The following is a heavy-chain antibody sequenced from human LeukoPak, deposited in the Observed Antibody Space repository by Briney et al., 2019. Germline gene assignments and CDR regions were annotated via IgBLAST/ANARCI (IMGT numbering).Heavy chain of an antibody. D-gene: IGHD6-19*01. Sequence: PSETLSLTCTVSGGSISSYYWSWIRQPAGKGLEWIGRIYTSGSTNYNPSLKSRVTMSVDTSKNQFSLKLSSVTAADTAVYYCARDYKDSSGWYSEDYYYMDVWGKGTTVTVSS. V-gene: IGHV4-4*07. CDR2: IYTSGST. CDR1: GGSISSYY. CDR3: ARDYKDSSGWYSEDYYYMDV. J-gene: IGHJ6*03.